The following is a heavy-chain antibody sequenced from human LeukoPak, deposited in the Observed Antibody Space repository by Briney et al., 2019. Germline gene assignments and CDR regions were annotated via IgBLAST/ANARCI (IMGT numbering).Heavy chain of an antibody. J-gene: IGHJ4*02. CDR2: INSDGSST. V-gene: IGHV3-74*01. CDR1: GFTFSSYW. CDR3: AREPEPYSSGWYNRFLDY. Sequence: GGSLGLSCAASGFTFSSYWMHWVRQAPGKGLVWVSRINSDGSSTSYADSVKGRFTISRDNAKNTLYLQMNSLRAEDTAVYYCAREPEPYSSGWYNRFLDYWGQGTLVTVSS. D-gene: IGHD6-19*01.